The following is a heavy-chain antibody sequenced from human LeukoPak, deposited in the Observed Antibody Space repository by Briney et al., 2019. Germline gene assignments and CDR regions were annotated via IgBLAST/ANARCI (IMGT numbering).Heavy chain of an antibody. CDR1: DGSLSGYY. CDR3: ARRSGWYAPDY. J-gene: IGHJ4*02. CDR2: INHSGST. V-gene: IGHV4-34*01. Sequence: SETLSLTCGVYDGSLSGYYWIWLRQPPGKGLEWIGEINHSGSTNYNPSLKSRVTISVDTSKNQFSLKLNSVTAADTAVFYCARRSGWYAPDYWGQGTLVTVSS. D-gene: IGHD6-19*01.